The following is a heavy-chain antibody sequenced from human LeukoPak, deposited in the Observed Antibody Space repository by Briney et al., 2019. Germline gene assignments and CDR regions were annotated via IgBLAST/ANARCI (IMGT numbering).Heavy chain of an antibody. CDR3: AKDQGLPGYYYYMGV. V-gene: IGHV3-23*01. D-gene: IGHD5/OR15-5a*01. J-gene: IGHJ6*03. CDR1: GFTFSNYV. Sequence: GGSLRLSCAASGFTFSNYVMSWVRQAPGKGLEWVSAISGSGGSTYYADSVKGRFTISRDNSKNTLYLQMNSLRAEDTAVYYCAKDQGLPGYYYYMGVRGKGTTVTVSS. CDR2: ISGSGGST.